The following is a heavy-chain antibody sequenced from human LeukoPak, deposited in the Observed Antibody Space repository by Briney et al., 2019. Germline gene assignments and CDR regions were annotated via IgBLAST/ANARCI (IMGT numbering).Heavy chain of an antibody. V-gene: IGHV4-59*08. D-gene: IGHD6-19*01. Sequence: PSETLSLTCTVSGGSISRYYWRWLRQPPGKGLEWIGYIYYSGSTKYNPSLKSRVTISVDTSKNQFSLKLSSVTAADTAVYYCARHLVSGWYSNPLTDTYYYYYGMDVWGQGTTVTVSS. CDR2: IYYSGST. CDR1: GGSISRYY. J-gene: IGHJ6*02. CDR3: ARHLVSGWYSNPLTDTYYYYYGMDV.